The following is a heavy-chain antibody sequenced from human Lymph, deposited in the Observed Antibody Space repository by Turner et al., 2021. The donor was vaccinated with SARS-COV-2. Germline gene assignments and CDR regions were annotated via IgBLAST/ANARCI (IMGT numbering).Heavy chain of an antibody. Sequence: VQLQESGPRLVKPSETLSLTCTVSGCSISSYYWSWIRQPPGKGQEWIGYNYNSGSTNYNPTLKSRVTISVDTSKNQFSLRLSSVTAADTAVDYCARGFDYWGQGTLVTVSS. CDR2: NYNSGST. CDR3: ARGFDY. V-gene: IGHV4-59*08. CDR1: GCSISSYY. J-gene: IGHJ4*02.